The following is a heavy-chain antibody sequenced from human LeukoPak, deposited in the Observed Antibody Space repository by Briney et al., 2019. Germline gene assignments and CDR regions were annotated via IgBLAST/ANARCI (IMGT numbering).Heavy chain of an antibody. J-gene: IGHJ3*02. CDR1: GFTVSDNY. CDR2: IYSAGAT. D-gene: IGHD1-26*01. V-gene: IGHV3-53*01. Sequence: GWSLRLSCAASGFTVSDNYMTWVRQAPGKGLEWVSSIYSAGATHYAESVKGRFTISRDNSKNTLYLQMNSLRAEDMAVYYCARIEWERLGRAFDIWGQGTMVTASS. CDR3: ARIEWERLGRAFDI.